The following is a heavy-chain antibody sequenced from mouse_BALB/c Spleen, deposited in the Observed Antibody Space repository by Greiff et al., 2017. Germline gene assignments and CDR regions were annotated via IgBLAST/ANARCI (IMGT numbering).Heavy chain of an antibody. CDR3: NRDRVVNAMDY. J-gene: IGHJ4*01. V-gene: IGHV14-4*02. Sequence: VQLQQSGAELVRPGASVKLSCTASGFNIKDYYMHWVKQRPEQGLEWIRWIDPENGDAEYAPKFQGKATMTADTSSNTAYLQLNSLTSEDTAVYYCNRDRVVNAMDYWGQGTSVTVSS. D-gene: IGHD1-1*01. CDR1: GFNIKDYY. CDR2: IDPENGDA.